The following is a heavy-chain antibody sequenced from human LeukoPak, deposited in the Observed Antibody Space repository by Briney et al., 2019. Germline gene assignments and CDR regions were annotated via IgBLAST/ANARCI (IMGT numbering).Heavy chain of an antibody. Sequence: SETLSLTCTVSGGSISSYYWSWIRQPPGMGLEWIGYIYYSESTNDNPSLKSRVTISVDTSKNQFSLKLSSVTAADTAVYYCARGRDHPDYWGQGTLVTVSS. J-gene: IGHJ4*02. CDR2: IYYSEST. CDR3: ARGRDHPDY. D-gene: IGHD2-21*02. CDR1: GGSISSYY. V-gene: IGHV4-59*01.